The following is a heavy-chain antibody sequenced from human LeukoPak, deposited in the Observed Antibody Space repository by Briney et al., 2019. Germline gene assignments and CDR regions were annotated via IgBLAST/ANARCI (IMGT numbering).Heavy chain of an antibody. Sequence: GGSLRLSCAASGFTFSSYAMHWVRQAPGKGLEWVAVISYDGSNKYYADSVKGRFTISRDNSKNSLYLQVNSLRAEDTAVYYCVREARESGGFDYWGQGTLVTVSS. V-gene: IGHV3-30-3*01. J-gene: IGHJ4*02. CDR1: GFTFSSYA. CDR3: VREARESGGFDY. D-gene: IGHD2-15*01. CDR2: ISYDGSNK.